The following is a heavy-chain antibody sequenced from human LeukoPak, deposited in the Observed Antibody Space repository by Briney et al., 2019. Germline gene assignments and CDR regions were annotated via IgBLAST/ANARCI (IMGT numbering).Heavy chain of an antibody. Sequence: ASVKVSCKASGYTFTSYGISWVRQAPGQGLEWMGWISAYNGNTNYAQKLQGRVTMTTDTSTSTAYMELRSLRSDDTAVYYCATPSGQWLDPYYFDYWGQGTLVTVSS. D-gene: IGHD6-19*01. J-gene: IGHJ4*02. CDR2: ISAYNGNT. CDR3: ATPSGQWLDPYYFDY. V-gene: IGHV1-18*04. CDR1: GYTFTSYG.